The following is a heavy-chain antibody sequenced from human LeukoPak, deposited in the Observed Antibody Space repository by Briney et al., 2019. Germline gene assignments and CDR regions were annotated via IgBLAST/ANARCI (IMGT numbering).Heavy chain of an antibody. J-gene: IGHJ4*02. D-gene: IGHD6-13*01. CDR3: AKSFGPVIAAAGTGAD. CDR2: ISGSGTNT. CDR1: GFTFSSYA. V-gene: IGHV3-23*01. Sequence: PGRSLRLSCAASGFTFSSYAMNWVRQAPGKGLEWVSIISGSGTNTYYADSVKGRFTISRDNSKNTLYLQMNSLRAEDTAVYYCAKSFGPVIAAAGTGADWGQGTLVTVSS.